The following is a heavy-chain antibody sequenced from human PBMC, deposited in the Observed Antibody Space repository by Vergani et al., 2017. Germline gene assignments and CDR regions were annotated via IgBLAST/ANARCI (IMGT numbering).Heavy chain of an antibody. CDR1: GYTFTSYD. CDR2: MNPNSGNT. Sequence: QVQLVQSGAAVKKPGASVKVSCKASGYTFTSYDINWVRQATGQGLEWMGWMNPNSGNTGYEQKFQGRVTMTRNTSISTAYMELSSLRSEDTAVYYCARGRLGDCSSTSCYVYYYYYYYMDVWGKGTTVTVSS. D-gene: IGHD2-2*01. CDR3: ARGRLGDCSSTSCYVYYYYYYYMDV. V-gene: IGHV1-8*01. J-gene: IGHJ6*03.